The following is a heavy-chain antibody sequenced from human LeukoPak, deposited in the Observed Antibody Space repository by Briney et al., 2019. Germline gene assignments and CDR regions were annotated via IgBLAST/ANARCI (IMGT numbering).Heavy chain of an antibody. CDR3: ARGYAFDL. J-gene: IGHJ3*01. CDR1: GYSFPAYY. V-gene: IGHV1-2*02. Sequence: ASVQVPCQASGYSFPAYYLNWVRLAPGPGLEWLGWINPHACDTKYVQQFQGKVTMTRDTSLTTAYMELNRLTSGDTAVYYCARGYAFDLWGQGTLVTVFS. CDR2: INPHACDT.